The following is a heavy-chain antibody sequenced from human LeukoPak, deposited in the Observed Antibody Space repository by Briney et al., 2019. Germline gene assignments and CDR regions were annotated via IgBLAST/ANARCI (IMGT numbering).Heavy chain of an antibody. CDR2: ISGSGGST. Sequence: GGSLRLSCAASGFTFSSYAMSWVRQAPGKGLEWVSAISGSGGSTYYADSVKGRFTISRDNSKNTLYLQTNSLRAEDTAVYYCVKESDEYSSSSSDYWGQGTLVTVSS. D-gene: IGHD6-6*01. V-gene: IGHV3-23*01. CDR1: GFTFSSYA. CDR3: VKESDEYSSSSSDY. J-gene: IGHJ4*02.